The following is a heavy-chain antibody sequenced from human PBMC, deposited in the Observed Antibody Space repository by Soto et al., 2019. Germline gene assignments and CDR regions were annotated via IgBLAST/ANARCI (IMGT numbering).Heavy chain of an antibody. Sequence: SETLSLTCAVSSGSISSSIWWSWVRQPPGKGLEWIGEIYHSGSTNYNPSLKSRVTISVDKSKNQFSLKLSSVTAADTAVYYCARDRTTVTPDYYYYYMAVWGKGTTVTVSS. CDR3: ARDRTTVTPDYYYYYMAV. CDR2: IYHSGST. J-gene: IGHJ6*03. V-gene: IGHV4-4*02. CDR1: SGSISSSIW. D-gene: IGHD4-17*01.